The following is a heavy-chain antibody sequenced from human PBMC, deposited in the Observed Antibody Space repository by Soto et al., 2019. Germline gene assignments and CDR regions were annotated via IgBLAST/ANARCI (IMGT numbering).Heavy chain of an antibody. V-gene: IGHV3-33*01. CDR3: ARENAPPYCVY. CDR2: IWYGGKKT. J-gene: IGHJ4*02. Sequence: QVHLVESGGGVVQPGRSLRLSCAASGFSFNDFGVHWVRQAPGKGLEWVAVIWYGGKKTNYVDSVKGRFIISRDISKNMVYLQMNSLRDEDTAVYYCARENAPPYCVYWGQGTLVTVSS. D-gene: IGHD2-21*01. CDR1: GFSFNDFG.